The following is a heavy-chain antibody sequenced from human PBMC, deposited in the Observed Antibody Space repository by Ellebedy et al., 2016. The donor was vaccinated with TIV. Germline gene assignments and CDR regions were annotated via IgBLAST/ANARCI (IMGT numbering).Heavy chain of an antibody. Sequence: GESLKISXAASGFTFSSYAMSWVRQAPGKGLEWVSAISGSGSSTYYADSVKGRFTISRDNSKNTLYLQMNSLRAEDTAVYYCAKVTGDNYGDYVGPDNWFDPWGQGTLVTVSS. V-gene: IGHV3-23*01. CDR2: ISGSGSST. CDR1: GFTFSSYA. J-gene: IGHJ5*02. D-gene: IGHD4-17*01. CDR3: AKVTGDNYGDYVGPDNWFDP.